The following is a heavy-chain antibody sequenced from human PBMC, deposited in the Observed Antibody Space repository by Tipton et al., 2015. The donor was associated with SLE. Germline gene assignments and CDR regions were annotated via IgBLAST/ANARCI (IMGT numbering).Heavy chain of an antibody. CDR2: ISWNGRTK. CDR1: GFTFDNYA. J-gene: IGHJ4*02. D-gene: IGHD1-26*01. CDR3: AREGSGTPDY. Sequence: SLRLSCAASGFTFDNYAMHWVRQVPGKGLEWVAGISWNGRTKGYADSVKGRFSISRDNAKNSLYLQMNSLRAEDTALYYCAREGSGTPDYWGQGTLVTVSS. V-gene: IGHV3-9*01.